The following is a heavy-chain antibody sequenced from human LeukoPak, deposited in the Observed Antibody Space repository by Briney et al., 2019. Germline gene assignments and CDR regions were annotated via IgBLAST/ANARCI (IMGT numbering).Heavy chain of an antibody. CDR3: ARVMGNGLLSDY. D-gene: IGHD2-15*01. CDR1: GFTFSNYG. CDR2: ISSSGSTI. V-gene: IGHV3-11*01. J-gene: IGHJ4*02. Sequence: GGSLRLSCTASGFTFSNYGMHWIRQAPGKGLEWVSYISSSGSTIYYADSVKGRFTISRDNAKNSLYLQMNSLRAEDTAVYYCARVMGNGLLSDYWGQGTLVTVSS.